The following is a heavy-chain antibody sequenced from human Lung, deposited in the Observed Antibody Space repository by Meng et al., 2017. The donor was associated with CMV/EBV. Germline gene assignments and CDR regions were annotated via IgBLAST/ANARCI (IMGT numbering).Heavy chain of an antibody. Sequence: QGQLQESGPVLVKPSVTLSLPCGVSGVSISSNIRWTWVRQPPGKGLEWIGDIDDSGSTNYNPSLNSRISISLDKSKNHFSLKVNSVTAADTAVYYCARGKQDAWELLAYWGQGALVTVSS. D-gene: IGHD1-26*01. V-gene: IGHV4-4*02. CDR3: ARGKQDAWELLAY. CDR2: IDDSGST. CDR1: GVSISSNIR. J-gene: IGHJ4*02.